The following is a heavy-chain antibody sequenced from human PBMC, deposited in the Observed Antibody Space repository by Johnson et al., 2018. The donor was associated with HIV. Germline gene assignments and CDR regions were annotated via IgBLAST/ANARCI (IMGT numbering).Heavy chain of an antibody. J-gene: IGHJ3*02. V-gene: IGHV3-9*01. CDR1: GFTFDDYA. D-gene: IGHD2-2*01. Sequence: VQLVESGGGLVQPGRSLRLSCAASGFTFDDYAMHWVRQAPGKGLEWVSGISWNSGSIGYADSVKGRFTISRDNAKNSLYLQMNSLKTEDTAVYYCTRHPHAVVPAATTDAFDIWGEGTMVTGSS. CDR2: ISWNSGSI. CDR3: TRHPHAVVPAATTDAFDI.